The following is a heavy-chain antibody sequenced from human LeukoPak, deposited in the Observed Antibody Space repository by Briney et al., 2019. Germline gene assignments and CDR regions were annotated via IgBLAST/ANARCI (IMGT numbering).Heavy chain of an antibody. CDR3: ARAYTAMVYWFDP. CDR1: GGTFSSYV. J-gene: IGHJ5*02. CDR2: IIPIFGTA. D-gene: IGHD5-18*01. V-gene: IGHV1-69*05. Sequence: SVKVSCKASGGTFSSYVISWVRQAPGQGLEWMGGIIPIFGTANYAQKFQGRVTITTDESTSTAYMELSSLRSEDTAVYYCARAYTAMVYWFDPWGQGTLVTVSS.